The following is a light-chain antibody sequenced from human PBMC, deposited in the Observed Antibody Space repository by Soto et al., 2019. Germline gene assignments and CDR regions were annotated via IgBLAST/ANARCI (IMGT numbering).Light chain of an antibody. V-gene: IGLV2-23*01. CDR2: EGS. CDR1: SSDVGSYNL. Sequence: QSALTQPASVSGSPGQSITISCTGTSSDVGSYNLVSWYQQHPGKAPKLMIYEGSKRPSGVSNRFSGSKSGNTASLTTSGLQAEDEADYYCCSYAGSNTYVFGTGTKLTVL. CDR3: CSYAGSNTYV. J-gene: IGLJ1*01.